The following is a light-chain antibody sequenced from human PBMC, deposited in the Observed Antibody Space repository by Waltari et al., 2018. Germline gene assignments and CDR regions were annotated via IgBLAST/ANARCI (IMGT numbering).Light chain of an antibody. CDR3: QQYVSSPRT. J-gene: IGKJ1*01. V-gene: IGKV3-20*01. Sequence: IVLTQSPGTLSLSPGERATLTCRASQSVRSNYLAWYQQKPGQAPRLLIYGASSRATGIADMFSGSGSGTDFTLTISRLEPEDFAVYYCQQYVSSPRTFGQGTKVDIK. CDR1: QSVRSNY. CDR2: GAS.